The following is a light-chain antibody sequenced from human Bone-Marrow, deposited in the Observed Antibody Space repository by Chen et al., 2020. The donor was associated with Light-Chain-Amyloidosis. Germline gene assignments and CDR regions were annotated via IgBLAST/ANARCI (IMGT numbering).Light chain of an antibody. J-gene: IGLJ1*01. Sequence: QSALTQPASVSGSPGQSITISCTGTSSDVGGDNHVSWYQQHPDKAPKLMIYEVTNRPSWVPDRFSGSKSDNTASLTISGLQTEDEADYFSRSYTITNTLVFGSGTRVTVL. CDR2: EVT. CDR1: SSDVGGDNH. V-gene: IGLV2-14*01. CDR3: RSYTITNTLV.